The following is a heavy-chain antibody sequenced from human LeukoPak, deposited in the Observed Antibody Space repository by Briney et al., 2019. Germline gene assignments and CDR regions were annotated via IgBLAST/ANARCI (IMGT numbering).Heavy chain of an antibody. Sequence: GGSLRLSCAASGFTFSRYWMRWVRQAPGKGLDLVANIKQDGSENYYVDSVKGRFTISRDNAKNSLYLQMDSLRAGDTAVYYCARDCETNCGFDPPDYWGQGTLVTVSS. CDR2: IKQDGSEN. V-gene: IGHV3-7*01. CDR3: ARDCETNCGFDPPDY. CDR1: GFTFSRYW. J-gene: IGHJ4*02. D-gene: IGHD2-21*01.